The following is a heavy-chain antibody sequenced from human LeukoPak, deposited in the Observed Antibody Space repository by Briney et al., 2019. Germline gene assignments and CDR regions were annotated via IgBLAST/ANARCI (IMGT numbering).Heavy chain of an antibody. CDR3: ARAGSYSYGVLFDY. J-gene: IGHJ4*02. D-gene: IGHD5-18*01. Sequence: GGSLRLSCAASGFTFSSYEMNWVRQAPGKGLEWDSYISSSGSTIYYADSVKGRFTISRDNAKNSLYLQMSSLRAEDTAVYYCARAGSYSYGVLFDYWGQGTLVTVSS. V-gene: IGHV3-48*03. CDR1: GFTFSSYE. CDR2: ISSSGSTI.